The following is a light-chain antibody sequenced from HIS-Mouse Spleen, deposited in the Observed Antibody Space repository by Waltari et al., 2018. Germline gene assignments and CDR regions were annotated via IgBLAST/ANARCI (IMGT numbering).Light chain of an antibody. J-gene: IGKJ5*01. CDR1: QSVLYSSNNKNY. V-gene: IGKV4-1*01. CDR2: WAS. CDR3: QQYYSTIT. Sequence: DIVMTQSPDSLAVSLGERATINCKSSQSVLYSSNNKNYLAWYQQKPGQPPKLLIYWASTRESGVPERFSGSGSGTDFTLTISSLQAEDVAVYYCQQYYSTITFGQGTRLEIK.